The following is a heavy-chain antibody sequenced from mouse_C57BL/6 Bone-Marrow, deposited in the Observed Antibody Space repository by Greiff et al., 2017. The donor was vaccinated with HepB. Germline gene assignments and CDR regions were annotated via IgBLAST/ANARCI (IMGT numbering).Heavy chain of an antibody. V-gene: IGHV1-75*01. CDR2: ISPGSGST. D-gene: IGHD1-1*01. Sequence: QVQLQQSGPELVKPGASVKISCKASGYTFTDYYINWVKQRPGQGLEWIGWISPGSGSTYYNEKFKGKATLTVDKSSSTAYMLLSSLTSEDSAVYFCARDYYGGSYWYFDVWGTGTTVTVSS. J-gene: IGHJ1*03. CDR3: ARDYYGGSYWYFDV. CDR1: GYTFTDYY.